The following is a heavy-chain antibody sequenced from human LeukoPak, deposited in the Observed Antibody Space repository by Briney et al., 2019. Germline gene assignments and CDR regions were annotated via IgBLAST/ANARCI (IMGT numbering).Heavy chain of an antibody. Sequence: GGSLRLSCAASGFIFSNAWMSWVRQAPGKGLEWVSAISGSGGSTYYADSVKGRFTISRDNSKNTLYLQMNSLRAEDTAVYYCAKDRIVVVVAAKNWFDPWGQGTLVTVSS. V-gene: IGHV3-23*01. CDR2: ISGSGGST. J-gene: IGHJ5*02. D-gene: IGHD2-15*01. CDR3: AKDRIVVVVAAKNWFDP. CDR1: GFIFSNAW.